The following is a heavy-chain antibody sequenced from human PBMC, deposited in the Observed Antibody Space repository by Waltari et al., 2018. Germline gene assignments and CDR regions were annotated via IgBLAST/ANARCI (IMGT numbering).Heavy chain of an antibody. Sequence: QLQLQQSGPRLVKPSESLSLTCAVSGDSVSNNYWWSWVRQPPGKGLEWIGQIHVSGKTNYNPSLESRVTVSMDTSNNQFSLKVTSPTAADTAVYYCARDRGRGLYLDSWGQGTLVTVSP. CDR2: IHVSGKT. J-gene: IGHJ4*02. D-gene: IGHD1-26*01. CDR3: ARDRGRGLYLDS. V-gene: IGHV4-4*02. CDR1: GDSVSNNYW.